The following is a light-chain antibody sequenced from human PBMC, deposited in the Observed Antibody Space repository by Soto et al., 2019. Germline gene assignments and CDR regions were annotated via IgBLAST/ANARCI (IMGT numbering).Light chain of an antibody. J-gene: IGLJ1*01. CDR3: SSHAGSTFYV. CDR2: EVN. V-gene: IGLV2-8*01. Sequence: QPVLTQPPSASGSPGQSVTVSCTGISSDVGNYNYVSWYQQHPGKAPKLMIYEVNKRPSGVPDRFSGSKSGNTASLTVSGLQAEDEADYYCSSHAGSTFYVFGTGTKLTVL. CDR1: SSDVGNYNY.